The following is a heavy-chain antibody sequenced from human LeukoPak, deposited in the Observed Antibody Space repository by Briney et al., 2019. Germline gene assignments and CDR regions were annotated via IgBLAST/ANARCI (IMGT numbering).Heavy chain of an antibody. CDR1: GYTFPRYY. CDR2: INRRGGST. J-gene: IGHJ4*02. CDR3: AKGFLRLAKDY. D-gene: IGHD5-12*01. V-gene: IGHV1-46*01. Sequence: ASVKVSYKASGYTFPRYYMHWVRPAPAQGLEWMGIINRRGGSTSYGQKIQGRVTMTRDMSTSTVYMELRSLRSEDTAVYYCAKGFLRLAKDYWGQGTLVTVSS.